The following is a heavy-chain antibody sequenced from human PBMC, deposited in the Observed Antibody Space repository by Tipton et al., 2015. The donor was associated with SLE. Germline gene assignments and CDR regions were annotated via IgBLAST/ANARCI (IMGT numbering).Heavy chain of an antibody. CDR2: INHSGST. Sequence: TLSLTCAVYGGSFSSNYWSWIRQPPGKGLEWIGEINHSGSTNYNPSLKSRVTISVDTSKNQFSLKLSSVTAADTAVYYCARYSLTNWHLDLWGRGTLVTVSS. CDR3: ARYSLTNWHLDL. V-gene: IGHV4-34*01. J-gene: IGHJ2*01. D-gene: IGHD2-15*01. CDR1: GGSFSSNY.